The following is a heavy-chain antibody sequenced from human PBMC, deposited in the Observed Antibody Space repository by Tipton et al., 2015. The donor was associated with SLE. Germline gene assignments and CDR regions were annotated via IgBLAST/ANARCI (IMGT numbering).Heavy chain of an antibody. CDR1: GFTFSSYS. V-gene: IGHV3-7*01. CDR2: IKQDGSEK. D-gene: IGHD1-26*01. Sequence: GSLRLSCAASGFTFSSYSMNWVRQAPGKGLEWVANIKQDGSEKYYVDSVKGRFTISRDNAKNSLFLQMNSLRAEDTAVYYCARDSKWEPRNYWGQGTLVTVSS. CDR3: ARDSKWEPRNY. J-gene: IGHJ4*02.